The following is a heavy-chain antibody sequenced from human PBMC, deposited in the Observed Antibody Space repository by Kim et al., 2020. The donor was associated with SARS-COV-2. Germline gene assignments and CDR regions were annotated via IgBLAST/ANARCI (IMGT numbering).Heavy chain of an antibody. Sequence: TYSARAVGGRCTISRDDSKNTLYLQMTGLRAEDTAVYYCARDVGNYNGMNNWGQGTTVTVSS. V-gene: IGHV3-53*01. D-gene: IGHD3-10*01. CDR2: T. CDR3: ARDVGNYNGMNN. J-gene: IGHJ6*02.